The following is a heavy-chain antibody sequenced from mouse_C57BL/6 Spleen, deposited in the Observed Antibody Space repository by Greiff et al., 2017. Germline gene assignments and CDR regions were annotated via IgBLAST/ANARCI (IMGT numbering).Heavy chain of an antibody. J-gene: IGHJ2*01. V-gene: IGHV1-59*01. D-gene: IGHD1-1*01. CDR2: IDPSDSYT. CDR1: GYTFTSYW. Sequence: QVQLQQPGAELVRPGTSVKLSCKASGYTFTSYWMHWVKQRPGQGLEWIGVIDPSDSYTNYNQKFKGKATLTVDTSSSTAYKQLSSLTSEYSAVYYCARDGSSYYFDYWGQGTTLAVSS. CDR3: ARDGSSYYFDY.